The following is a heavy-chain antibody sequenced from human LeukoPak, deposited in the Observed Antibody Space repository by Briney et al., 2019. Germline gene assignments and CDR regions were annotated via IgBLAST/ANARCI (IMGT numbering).Heavy chain of an antibody. J-gene: IGHJ3*02. V-gene: IGHV3-30-3*01. CDR1: GFTFSSYA. D-gene: IGHD5-24*01. CDR3: AEERRQLNAFDI. Sequence: RSLRLSCAASGFTFSSYAMHWVRQAPGKGLEWVAVISYDGSNKYYADSVKGRFTISRDNSKNTLYLQMNSLRAEDTAVYYCAEERRQLNAFDIWGQGTMVTVSS. CDR2: ISYDGSNK.